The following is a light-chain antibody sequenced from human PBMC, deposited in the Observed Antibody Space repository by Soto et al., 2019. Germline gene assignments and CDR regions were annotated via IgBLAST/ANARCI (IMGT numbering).Light chain of an antibody. Sequence: QSVLTPAASLSGAPGQSITLSCTGTSRVVGNYNLVTWYQQHPGKAPQLMIYEVSKRPSGVSDRFSGSKSGNTASLTISGLQADDEADYYCCSYAGSGTYVFGTGTKVTVL. CDR3: CSYAGSGTYV. V-gene: IGLV2-23*02. CDR1: SRVVGNYNL. CDR2: EVS. J-gene: IGLJ1*01.